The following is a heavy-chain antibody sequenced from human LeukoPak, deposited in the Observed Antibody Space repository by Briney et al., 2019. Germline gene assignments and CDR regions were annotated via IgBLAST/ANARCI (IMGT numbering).Heavy chain of an antibody. CDR3: ARGPPMDV. V-gene: IGHV1-69*05. CDR1: GYTFTSYG. CDR2: IIPIFGTA. J-gene: IGHJ6*03. Sequence: SVKVSCKASGYTFTSYGISWVRQAPGQGLEWMGGIIPIFGTANYAQKFQGRVTITTDESTSTAYMELSSLRSEDTAVYYCARGPPMDVWGKGTTVTVSS.